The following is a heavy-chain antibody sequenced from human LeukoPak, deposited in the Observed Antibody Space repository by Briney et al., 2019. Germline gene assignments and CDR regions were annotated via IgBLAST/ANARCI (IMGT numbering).Heavy chain of an antibody. CDR3: AGEENYYGSGSYRY. J-gene: IGHJ4*02. CDR2: ISSSSSYI. CDR1: GFTFSSYS. V-gene: IGHV3-21*01. D-gene: IGHD3-10*01. Sequence: GGSLRLSCAASGFTFSSYSMNWVRQAPGKGLEWVPSISSSSSYIYYADSVKGRFTISRDNAKNSLYLQMNRLRAEDTAVYYCAGEENYYGSGSYRYWGQGTLVTVSS.